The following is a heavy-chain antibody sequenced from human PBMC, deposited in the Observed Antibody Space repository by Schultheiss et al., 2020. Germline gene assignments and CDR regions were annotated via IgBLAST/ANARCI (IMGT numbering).Heavy chain of an antibody. D-gene: IGHD3-10*01. V-gene: IGHV4-39*01. CDR3: ARHRAARFGEDGMDV. CDR1: GGSISSSSYY. J-gene: IGHJ6*02. Sequence: SETLSLTCTVSGGSISSSSYYWGWIRQPPGKGLEWIGYIYYSGSTYYNPSLKSRVTISVDTSKNQFSLKLSSVTAADTAVYYCARHRAARFGEDGMDVWGQGTTVTVSS. CDR2: IYYSGST.